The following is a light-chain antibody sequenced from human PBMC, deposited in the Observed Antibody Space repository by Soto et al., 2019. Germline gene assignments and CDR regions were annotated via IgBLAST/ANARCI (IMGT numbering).Light chain of an antibody. CDR1: QRVASD. CDR3: QQYNNWPPLT. V-gene: IGKV3-11*02. J-gene: IGKJ4*01. Sequence: VLTQSPGTLSLSPGEGATLSCRASQRVASDLAWYLQKPGQPPRLLIYDASIRATGIPDRISGSGSERDFTLTISRLEPEDFAVYYCQQYNNWPPLTFGGGTKVEIE. CDR2: DAS.